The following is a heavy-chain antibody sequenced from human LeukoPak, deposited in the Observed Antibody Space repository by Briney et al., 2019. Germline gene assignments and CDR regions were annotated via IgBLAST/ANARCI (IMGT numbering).Heavy chain of an antibody. CDR2: IYYSGST. Sequence: SETLSLTCTVSGGSISSYYWSWIRQPPGMGLEWIGYIYYSGSTNYNPSLKSRVTISVDTSKNQFSLKLSSVTAADTAVYYCARVSEYYDFWSGYYRRAFDIWGQGTMVTVSS. V-gene: IGHV4-59*01. CDR3: ARVSEYYDFWSGYYRRAFDI. D-gene: IGHD3-3*01. CDR1: GGSISSYY. J-gene: IGHJ3*02.